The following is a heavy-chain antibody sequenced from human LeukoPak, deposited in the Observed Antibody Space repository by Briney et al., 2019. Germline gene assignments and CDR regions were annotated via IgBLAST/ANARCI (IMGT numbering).Heavy chain of an antibody. Sequence: GGSLRLSCAASGFTFSSYAMSWVRQAPGKGLEWVSSISTGGESTYYVESVKGRFTISRDNSKNTLYLQMNSLRAEDTAVYYCAKVGDDSSSWYLGPTTLDYWGQGTLVTVSS. CDR1: GFTFSSYA. V-gene: IGHV3-23*01. J-gene: IGHJ4*02. CDR2: ISTGGEST. CDR3: AKVGDDSSSWYLGPTTLDY. D-gene: IGHD6-13*01.